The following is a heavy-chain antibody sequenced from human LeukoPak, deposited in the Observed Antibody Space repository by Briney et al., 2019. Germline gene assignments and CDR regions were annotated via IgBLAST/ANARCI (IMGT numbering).Heavy chain of an antibody. Sequence: GGSLRLSCAASGFTFSSYWMHWVRQAPGKGLVWVSRINTDGSSTYYADSVKGRFTISRDNAKNSLYLQMNSLRAEDTAVYYCARDFPDYRGSDVWGKGTTVTISS. CDR3: ARDFPDYRGSDV. D-gene: IGHD4-11*01. J-gene: IGHJ6*04. CDR1: GFTFSSYW. V-gene: IGHV3-74*01. CDR2: INTDGSST.